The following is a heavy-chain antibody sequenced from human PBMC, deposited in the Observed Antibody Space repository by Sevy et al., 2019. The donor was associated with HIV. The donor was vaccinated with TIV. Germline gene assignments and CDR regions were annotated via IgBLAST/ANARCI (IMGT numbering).Heavy chain of an antibody. CDR3: ARDPAVAGSDNWFDP. Sequence: GGSLRLSCAASGFTFSSYAMHWVRQAPGKGLEWVAVISYDGSNKYYADSGKGRFTISRDNSKNTLYLQMNSLRAEETAVYYCARDPAVAGSDNWFDPWGQGTLVTVSS. CDR2: ISYDGSNK. V-gene: IGHV3-30-3*01. CDR1: GFTFSSYA. D-gene: IGHD6-19*01. J-gene: IGHJ5*02.